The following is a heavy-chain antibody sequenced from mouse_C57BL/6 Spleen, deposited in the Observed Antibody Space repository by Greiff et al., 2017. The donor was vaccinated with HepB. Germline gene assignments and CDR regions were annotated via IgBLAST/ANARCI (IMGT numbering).Heavy chain of an antibody. J-gene: IGHJ2*01. CDR2: INPSTGGT. V-gene: IGHV1-43*01. Sequence: EVQLQQSGPELVKPGASVKISCKASGYSFTGYYMHWVKQSSEKSLEWIGEINPSTGGTSYNQKFKGKATLTVDKSSSTAYMQLKSLTSEDSAVYYCARGGAYFDYWGQGTTLTVSS. CDR1: GYSFTGYY. CDR3: ARGGAYFDY.